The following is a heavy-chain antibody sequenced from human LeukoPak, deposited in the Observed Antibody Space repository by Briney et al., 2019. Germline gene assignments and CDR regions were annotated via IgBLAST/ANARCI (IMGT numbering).Heavy chain of an antibody. CDR2: IYISGDT. V-gene: IGHV4-4*07. J-gene: IGHJ4*02. Sequence: SETLSLTCTVSGGSISSYFWSCIRQPAGKGLEWIGLIYISGDTNYNPSLKSRVTMSVDTSKNHLSLKLSSVTAADTAVYYCATGIPITSGWYYFDYWGQGIPVTVSS. CDR3: ATGIPITSGWYYFDY. D-gene: IGHD6-19*01. CDR1: GGSISSYF.